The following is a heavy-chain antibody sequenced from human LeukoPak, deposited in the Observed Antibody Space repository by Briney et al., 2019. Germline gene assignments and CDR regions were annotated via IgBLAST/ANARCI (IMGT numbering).Heavy chain of an antibody. D-gene: IGHD4-23*01. CDR1: GFTVSSKY. CDR2: ISGSGGST. Sequence: GGSLRLSCAASGFTVSSKYMSWVRQAPGKGLEWVSAISGSGGSTYYADSVKGRFTISRDNSKNTLYLQMNSLRAEDTAVYYCAKDLSGNPDYWGQGTLVTVSS. CDR3: AKDLSGNPDY. V-gene: IGHV3-23*01. J-gene: IGHJ4*02.